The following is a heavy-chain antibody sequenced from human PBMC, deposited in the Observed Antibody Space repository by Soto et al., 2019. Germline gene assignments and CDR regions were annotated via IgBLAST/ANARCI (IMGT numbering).Heavy chain of an antibody. V-gene: IGHV3-11*05. CDR3: ARAPHYYGSGSYHREVDY. Sequence: GGSLRLSCAASGFTFSDYYMSWIRQAPGKGLEWVSYISSSSSYTNYADSVKGRFTISRDNAKNSLYLQMNSLRAEDTAVYYCARAPHYYGSGSYHREVDYWGQGTLVTVSS. D-gene: IGHD3-10*01. CDR1: GFTFSDYY. CDR2: ISSSSSYT. J-gene: IGHJ4*02.